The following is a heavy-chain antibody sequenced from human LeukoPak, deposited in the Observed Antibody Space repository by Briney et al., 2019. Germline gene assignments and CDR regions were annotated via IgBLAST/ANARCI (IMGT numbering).Heavy chain of an antibody. CDR1: GFTFSSYG. CDR2: ISYDGSNK. Sequence: GRSLRLSCAASGFTFSSYGMHWVRQAPGKGLEWVAVISYDGSNKYYADSVKGRFTISRDNSKNTLYLQMNSLRAEDTAVYYCAKGMVAGAAAGTPPFDYWGQGTLVTVSS. V-gene: IGHV3-30*18. CDR3: AKGMVAGAAAGTPPFDY. J-gene: IGHJ4*02. D-gene: IGHD6-13*01.